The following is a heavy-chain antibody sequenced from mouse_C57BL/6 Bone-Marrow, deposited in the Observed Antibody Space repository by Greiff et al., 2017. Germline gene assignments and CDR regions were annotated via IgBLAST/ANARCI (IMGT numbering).Heavy chain of an antibody. CDR1: GFTFSDYG. V-gene: IGHV5-17*01. J-gene: IGHJ1*03. Sequence: EVQLVESGGGLVKPGGSLKLSCAASGFTFSDYGMHWVRQAPEKGLEWVAYISSGSSTIYYADTVKGRFTISRDNAKNTLFLQMTSLRSEDTAMYYCASHYGSSYWYFDVWGTGTTVTVSS. D-gene: IGHD1-1*01. CDR2: ISSGSSTI. CDR3: ASHYGSSYWYFDV.